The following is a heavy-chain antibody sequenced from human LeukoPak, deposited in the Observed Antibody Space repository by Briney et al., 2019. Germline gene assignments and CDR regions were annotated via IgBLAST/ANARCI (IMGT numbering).Heavy chain of an antibody. CDR2: IYYSGST. J-gene: IGHJ4*02. Sequence: SETLSLTCTVSGGSISSSSYYWGWIRQPPGKGLEWIGSIYYSGSTYYNPSLKSRVTISVDTSKNQFSLKLSSVTAADTAVYYCARVASSHWYFNRAKYYFDYWGQGTLVTVSS. V-gene: IGHV4-39*07. D-gene: IGHD6-13*01. CDR1: GGSISSSSYY. CDR3: ARVASSHWYFNRAKYYFDY.